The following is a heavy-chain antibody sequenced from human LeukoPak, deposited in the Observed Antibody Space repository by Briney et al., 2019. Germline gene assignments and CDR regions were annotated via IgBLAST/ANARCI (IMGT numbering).Heavy chain of an antibody. D-gene: IGHD2-15*01. CDR1: GFTFSSYA. CDR2: LSGSGGST. V-gene: IGHV3-23*01. J-gene: IGHJ1*01. Sequence: GGSLGLSCVVSGFTFSSYAISWVRQAPGKGLEWVSALSGSGGSTYYADSVKGRFTISRDNSRDTLYLQMNSLRAEDTAVYYCALLAYCSGGICYSTDFLGYVQHWGQGTLVTVSS. CDR3: ALLAYCSGGICYSTDFLGYVQH.